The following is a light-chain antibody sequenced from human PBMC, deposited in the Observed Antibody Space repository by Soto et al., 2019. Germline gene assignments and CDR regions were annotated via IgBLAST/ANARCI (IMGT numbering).Light chain of an antibody. Sequence: IQMTQSPSSLSASVGDRVTITCRASQSISSYLNWYQQKPGKAPKLLIYAASSLQSGVPSRFSGSGSGTDFTLTISYLESEDFATYYCQQYYNFPWTFGQGTKVDIK. CDR2: AAS. J-gene: IGKJ1*01. CDR3: QQYYNFPWT. V-gene: IGKV1-39*01. CDR1: QSISSY.